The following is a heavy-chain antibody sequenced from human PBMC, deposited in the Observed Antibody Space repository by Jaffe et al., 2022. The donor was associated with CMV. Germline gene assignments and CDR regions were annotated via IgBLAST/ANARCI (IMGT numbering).Heavy chain of an antibody. CDR3: ASGLYDYVWGSYRPFDY. V-gene: IGHV3-21*01. CDR1: GFTFSSYS. Sequence: EVQLVESGGGLVKPGGSLRLSCAASGFTFSSYSMNWVRQAPGKGLEWVSSISSSSSYIYYADSVKGRFTISRDNAKNSLYLQMNSLRAEDTAVYYCASGLYDYVWGSYRPFDYWGQGTLVTVSS. D-gene: IGHD3-16*02. CDR2: ISSSSSYI. J-gene: IGHJ4*02.